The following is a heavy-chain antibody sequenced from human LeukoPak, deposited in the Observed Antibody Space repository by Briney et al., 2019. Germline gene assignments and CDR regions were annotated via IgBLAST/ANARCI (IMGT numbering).Heavy chain of an antibody. CDR2: IYYSGST. V-gene: IGHV4-59*01. CDR1: GGSISSYY. J-gene: IGHJ3*02. D-gene: IGHD3-10*01. Sequence: SETLSLTCTVSGGSISSYYWSWIRQPPGKGLEWIGYIYYSGSTNYNPSLKSRVTISVDTSKNQLSLKLSSVTAADTAVYYCARDRGLYAFDIWGQGTMVTVSS. CDR3: ARDRGLYAFDI.